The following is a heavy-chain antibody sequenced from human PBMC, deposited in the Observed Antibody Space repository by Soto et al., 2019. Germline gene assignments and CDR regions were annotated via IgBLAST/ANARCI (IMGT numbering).Heavy chain of an antibody. D-gene: IGHD5-18*01. V-gene: IGHV4-34*01. Sequence: QVQLQQWGAGLLKPSETLCLSCAVYGGSFSGYYWSWIRQPPGKGLEWIGESNHVGSTNYNPSLKSRVTMSVDPSKNQFSLRLTSVTAADTAVYYCARVPIAGVTTDWGQGTLVIVSS. J-gene: IGHJ4*02. CDR2: SNHVGST. CDR3: ARVPIAGVTTD. CDR1: GGSFSGYY.